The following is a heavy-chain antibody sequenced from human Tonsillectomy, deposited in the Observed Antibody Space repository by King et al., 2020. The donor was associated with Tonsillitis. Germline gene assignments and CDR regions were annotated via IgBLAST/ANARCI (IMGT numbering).Heavy chain of an antibody. CDR2: ISNDGSYQ. CDR1: GFTLSSYG. CDR3: AKPKSTSSLDFLIDY. D-gene: IGHD3/OR15-3a*01. V-gene: IGHV3-30*18. Sequence: VQLVESGGGVVQPGGSLRLSCAASGFTLSSYGMHWVRQAPGKGLEWVAVISNDGSYQYYRDSVKGRFTISRDNSKNTLYLQMNSLITEDTAVYYCAKPKSTSSLDFLIDYWGQGILVTVSS. J-gene: IGHJ4*02.